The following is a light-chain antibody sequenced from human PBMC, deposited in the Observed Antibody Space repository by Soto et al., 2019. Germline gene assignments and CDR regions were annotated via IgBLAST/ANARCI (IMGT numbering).Light chain of an antibody. V-gene: IGLV1-44*01. CDR1: SSNIGSNT. J-gene: IGLJ3*02. Sequence: QSVLTQSPSASGTPGQRVTISCSGSSSNIGSNTVNWYQQVPGTAPKLLIYSTDQRPSGVPDRFSGSRSGTSASLAISGLHSEDEADYYCAAWDDSLHGWVFGGGTQLTVL. CDR3: AAWDDSLHGWV. CDR2: STD.